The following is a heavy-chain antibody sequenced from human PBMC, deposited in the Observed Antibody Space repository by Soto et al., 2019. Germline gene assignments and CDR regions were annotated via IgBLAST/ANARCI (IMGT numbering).Heavy chain of an antibody. D-gene: IGHD3-22*01. CDR1: GYTFTSYY. V-gene: IGHV1-46*01. J-gene: IGHJ4*02. CDR3: ARPVGYDSSGYSKQDYFDY. CDR2: INPSGGST. Sequence: QVQLVQSGAEVKKPGASVKVSCKASGYTFTSYYMHWVRQAPGQGLEWMGIINPSGGSTSYAQKFQGRVTMTRDTSTSTVYMELSSLRSEDTAVYYCARPVGYDSSGYSKQDYFDYWGQGTLVTVSS.